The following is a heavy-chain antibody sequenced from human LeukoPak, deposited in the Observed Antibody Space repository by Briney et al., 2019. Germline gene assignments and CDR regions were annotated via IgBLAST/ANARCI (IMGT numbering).Heavy chain of an antibody. V-gene: IGHV3-23*01. CDR2: ISASGAKT. CDR1: GFTFNNYA. D-gene: IGHD1-1*01. J-gene: IGHJ5*02. Sequence: GGSLRLSCAASGFTFNNYAVSWVRQAPGKGLDWVSGISASGAKTYYADSVKGRFTISRDNSRNTLDLQMTSLRVEDTAVYYCSKDPVQHGNGLYWFDPWGQGTVVTVSS. CDR3: SKDPVQHGNGLYWFDP.